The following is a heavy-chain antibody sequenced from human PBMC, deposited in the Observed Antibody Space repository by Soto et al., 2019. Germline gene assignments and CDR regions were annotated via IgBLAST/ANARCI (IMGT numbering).Heavy chain of an antibody. CDR2: INAGNGNT. V-gene: IGHV1-3*01. Sequence: GASVKVSCKASGYTFASYAMHWVRQAPGQRLEGMGWINAGNGNTKYSQKFQGRVTITRDTSASTAYMELSSLRSEDTAVYYCARAVSTYYYYYGMDVWGQGTTVTVSS. CDR3: ARAVSTYYYYYGMDV. J-gene: IGHJ6*02. CDR1: GYTFASYA.